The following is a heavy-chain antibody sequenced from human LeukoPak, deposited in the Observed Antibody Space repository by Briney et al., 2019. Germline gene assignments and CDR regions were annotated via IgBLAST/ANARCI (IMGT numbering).Heavy chain of an antibody. D-gene: IGHD6-19*01. CDR2: IYYSGST. Sequence: PSETLSLTCTVSGGSISSGGYYWSWIRQHPGKGLEWIGYIYYSGSTYYNPSLKSRVTISVDTSKNQFSLKLSSVTAADTAVYYCAREPRIAVAGTWVDYWDQGTLVTVSS. CDR3: AREPRIAVAGTWVDY. V-gene: IGHV4-31*03. CDR1: GGSISSGGYY. J-gene: IGHJ4*02.